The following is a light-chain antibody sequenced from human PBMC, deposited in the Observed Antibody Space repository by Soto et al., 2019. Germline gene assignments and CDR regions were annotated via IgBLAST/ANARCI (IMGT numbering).Light chain of an antibody. CDR1: QSIGNL. CDR2: DAS. V-gene: IGKV1-5*01. CDR3: QQYNADSPWT. Sequence: DIQMTQSPSALSAFVGDRVTITCQASQSIGNLLAWYQQKPGKAPNLLIYDASSLESGVPSRFSGSGSGTEFTLTISSLQPDDVATYYCQQYNADSPWTFGQGTRVEI. J-gene: IGKJ1*01.